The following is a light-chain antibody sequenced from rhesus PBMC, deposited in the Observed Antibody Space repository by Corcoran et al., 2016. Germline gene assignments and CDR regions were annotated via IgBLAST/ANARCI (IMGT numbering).Light chain of an antibody. Sequence: DIQMTQSPSSLSASIGDTVTITCRASHGISSYLTWFQQKTGKAPKLLIHDASSLESGVPSRFSGSGSGTDFTLTIISLQADDFAVYYCLPQSAYPLTFGGGTKV. CDR2: DAS. V-gene: IGKV1-28*03. CDR1: HGISSY. J-gene: IGKJ4*01. CDR3: LPQSAYPLT.